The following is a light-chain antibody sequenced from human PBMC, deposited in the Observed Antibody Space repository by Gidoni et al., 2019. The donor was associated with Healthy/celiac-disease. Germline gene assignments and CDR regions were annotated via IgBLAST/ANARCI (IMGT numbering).Light chain of an antibody. CDR2: GNS. Sequence: QSVLTQPPSVSEAPGQRVTISCTGSSSNIGAGYDVHWYQQLPGTAPKLLIYGNSNRPSGVPDRFSGSKSVTSASLAITGLQAEDEADYYCQSYDSSLSAGVFGGGTKLTVL. CDR1: SSNIGAGYD. CDR3: QSYDSSLSAGV. J-gene: IGLJ3*02. V-gene: IGLV1-40*01.